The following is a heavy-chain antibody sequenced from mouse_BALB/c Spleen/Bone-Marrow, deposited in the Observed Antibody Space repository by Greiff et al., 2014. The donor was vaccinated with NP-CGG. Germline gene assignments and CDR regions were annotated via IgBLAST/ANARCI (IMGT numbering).Heavy chain of an antibody. CDR3: ARHAAY. CDR1: GFSLTSYG. J-gene: IGHJ3*01. V-gene: IGHV2-9*02. Sequence: QVQLQQSGPGLVAPSQSLSITCTVSGFSLTSYGVHWVRQPPGKGLEWRGVIWAGGSTNYNSALMSRLSISKNNSKSQVFLKMNSLQTDDTAMYYCARHAAYWGQGTLVTVSA. CDR2: IWAGGST.